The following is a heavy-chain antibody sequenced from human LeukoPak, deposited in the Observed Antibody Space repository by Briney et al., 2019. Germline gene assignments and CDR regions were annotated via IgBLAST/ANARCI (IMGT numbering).Heavy chain of an antibody. CDR1: GGSISSSSYY. Sequence: SETLSLTCTVSGGSISSSSYYWGWIRQPPGKGLEWIGSIYYSGSTYYNPSLKSRVTISVDTSKNQFSLKLSSVTAADTAVYYCAIYYDILTGYYNGYFDYRGQGTLVTVSS. J-gene: IGHJ4*02. CDR2: IYYSGST. CDR3: AIYYDILTGYYNGYFDY. D-gene: IGHD3-9*01. V-gene: IGHV4-39*07.